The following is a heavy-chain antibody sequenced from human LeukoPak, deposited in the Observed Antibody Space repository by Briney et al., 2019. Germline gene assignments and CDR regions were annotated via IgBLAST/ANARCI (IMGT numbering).Heavy chain of an antibody. CDR2: ISSSGSSI. Sequence: GGSLRLSCAASGFTFSYNYMSRVRQAPGKGLEWVSYISSSGSSIYYADSVRGRFTISRDISRNSIYLQMNSLRVEDTAVYYCARGSVDPGSFDIWGQGTMVTVS. D-gene: IGHD3-10*01. CDR3: ARGSVDPGSFDI. J-gene: IGHJ3*02. V-gene: IGHV3-11*04. CDR1: GFTFSYNY.